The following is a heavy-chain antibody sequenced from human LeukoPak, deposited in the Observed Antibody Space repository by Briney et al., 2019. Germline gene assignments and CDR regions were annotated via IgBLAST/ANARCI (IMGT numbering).Heavy chain of an antibody. CDR3: ARVRIAVDEVYFDY. Sequence: SETLSLTCAVSGGSISRSNWWSWVRQPPGKGLEWIGEIYHSGSTNYNPSLKSRVTISVDKSKNQFSLKLSSVTAADTAVYYCARVRIAVDEVYFDYWGQGTLVTVSS. CDR1: GGSISRSNW. V-gene: IGHV4-4*02. D-gene: IGHD6-19*01. CDR2: IYHSGST. J-gene: IGHJ4*02.